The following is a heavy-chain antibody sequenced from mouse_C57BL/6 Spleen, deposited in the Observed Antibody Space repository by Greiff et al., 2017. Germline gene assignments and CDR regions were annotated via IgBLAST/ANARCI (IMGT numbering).Heavy chain of an antibody. V-gene: IGHV1-82*01. D-gene: IGHD1-1*01. Sequence: VQLQESGPELVKPGASVKISCKASGYAFSSSWMNWVKQRPGKGLEWIGRIYPGDGDTNYNGKFKGKATLTADQSSSTAYMQLSSLTSEDSAVYFCASITTVVAKYFDVWGTGTTVTVSA. J-gene: IGHJ1*03. CDR1: GYAFSSSW. CDR3: ASITTVVAKYFDV. CDR2: IYPGDGDT.